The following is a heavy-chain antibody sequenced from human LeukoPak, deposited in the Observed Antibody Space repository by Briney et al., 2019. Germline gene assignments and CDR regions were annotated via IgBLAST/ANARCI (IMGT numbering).Heavy chain of an antibody. J-gene: IGHJ4*02. CDR2: ISWDGVNT. Sequence: SGGSLRLSCAASGFTFDDFTMHWVRQPPGKGLEWVSLISWDGVNTYYSDSVKGRFRISRDNSKNSLYLQMNSLTTEDIAFYYCASFGPHEWDLRDYWGQGTLVTVSS. CDR1: GFTFDDFT. D-gene: IGHD1-26*01. CDR3: ASFGPHEWDLRDY. V-gene: IGHV3-43*01.